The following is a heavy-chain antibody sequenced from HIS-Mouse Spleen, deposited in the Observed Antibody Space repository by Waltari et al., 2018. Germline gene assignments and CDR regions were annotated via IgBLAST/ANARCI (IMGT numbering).Heavy chain of an antibody. J-gene: IGHJ3*01. D-gene: IGHD1-26*01. CDR1: GFNFSSYG. Sequence: QVQLVESGGGVVQPGRSRRLSCAAAGFNFSSYGMHWVRQAPGKGLEWVAVISYDGSNKYYADSVKGRFTISRDNSKNTLYLQMNSLRAEDTAVYYCVVSGSWGQGTMVTVSS. CDR3: VVSGS. V-gene: IGHV3-30*03. CDR2: ISYDGSNK.